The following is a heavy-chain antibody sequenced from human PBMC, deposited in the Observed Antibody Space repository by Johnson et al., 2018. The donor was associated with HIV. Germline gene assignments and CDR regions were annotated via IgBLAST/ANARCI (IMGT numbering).Heavy chain of an antibody. V-gene: IGHV3-7*01. CDR1: GFTVSSNY. D-gene: IGHD3-22*01. Sequence: VQLVESGGGLVKPGGSLRLSCAASGFTVSSNYMSWVRQAPGKGLEWVANIKQDGSEKYYVDSVKGRFTISRDNAKNSLYLQMNSLRAEDTAVYYCARDRGYWDAFDIWGQGTMVTVSS. CDR2: IKQDGSEK. CDR3: ARDRGYWDAFDI. J-gene: IGHJ3*02.